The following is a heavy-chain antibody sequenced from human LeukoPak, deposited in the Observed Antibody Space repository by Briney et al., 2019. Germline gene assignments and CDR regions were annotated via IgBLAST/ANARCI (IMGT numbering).Heavy chain of an antibody. Sequence: GGSLRLSCAASGFTFNNYGMSWVRQAPGKGLEWVSAISGSGGSTYYADSVKGRFTISRDNSKSTLYLQMNSLRAEDTAVYYCAKNPYGSGSYYTNYWGQGTLVTVSS. CDR1: GFTFNNYG. D-gene: IGHD3-10*01. CDR2: ISGSGGST. CDR3: AKNPYGSGSYYTNY. V-gene: IGHV3-23*01. J-gene: IGHJ4*02.